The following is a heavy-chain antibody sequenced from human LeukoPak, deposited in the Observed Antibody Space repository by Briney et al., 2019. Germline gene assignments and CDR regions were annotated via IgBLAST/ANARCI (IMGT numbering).Heavy chain of an antibody. Sequence: GGSLRLSCAASGFTFSSYVMSWVRQAPGKGLEWVSAISASGASTYYGDSVKGRFTISRDNSKNTLYLQMNSLRAEDTAIYFCARGTFCGTSSCFYHYYYMDVWGKGTTVTVSS. V-gene: IGHV3-23*01. J-gene: IGHJ6*03. CDR3: ARGTFCGTSSCFYHYYYMDV. CDR2: ISASGAST. CDR1: GFTFSSYV. D-gene: IGHD2-2*01.